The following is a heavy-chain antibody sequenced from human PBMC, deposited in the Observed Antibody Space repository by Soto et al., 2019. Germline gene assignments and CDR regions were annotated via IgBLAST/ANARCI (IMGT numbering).Heavy chain of an antibody. CDR3: ASLSVVHLYGSGSYPDY. Sequence: PGGSLRLSCAASGFTFSSYAMSWVRQAPGKGLEWVSAISGSGGSTYYADSVKGRFTISRDNSKNTLYLQMNSLRAEDTAVYYCASLSVVHLYGSGSYPDYWCQGTLVTVSS. CDR1: GFTFSSYA. CDR2: ISGSGGST. D-gene: IGHD3-10*01. V-gene: IGHV3-23*01. J-gene: IGHJ4*02.